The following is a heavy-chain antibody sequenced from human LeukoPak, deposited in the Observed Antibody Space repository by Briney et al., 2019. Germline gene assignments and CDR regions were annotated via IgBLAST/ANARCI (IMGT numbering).Heavy chain of an antibody. D-gene: IGHD6-13*01. CDR1: GGSISSSSYY. CDR3: ARRGAVAAVIDY. Sequence: SETLSLTCTVSGGSISSSSYYWGWIRQPPGKGLEWIGSIYYSGSTYYNPSLKSRVTISVDMSKNQFSLKLSSVTAADTAVYYCARRGAVAAVIDYWGQGTLVTVSS. V-gene: IGHV4-39*01. J-gene: IGHJ4*02. CDR2: IYYSGST.